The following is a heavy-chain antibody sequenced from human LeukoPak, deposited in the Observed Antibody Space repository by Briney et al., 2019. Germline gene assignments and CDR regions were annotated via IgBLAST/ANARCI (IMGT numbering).Heavy chain of an antibody. V-gene: IGHV3-74*01. CDR1: GFTFSSYW. D-gene: IGHD3-22*01. CDR2: LNSDGTDI. CDR3: ARVGYYDSSNYYAYFQH. J-gene: IGHJ1*01. Sequence: GGSLRLSCAASGFTFSSYWMHWVRQAPGKGLEWVAGLNSDGTDISYGDSVKGRFTISRDNAKNTLYLQMNSLRVEDTAVYYCARVGYYDSSNYYAYFQHWGQGTLVTVSS.